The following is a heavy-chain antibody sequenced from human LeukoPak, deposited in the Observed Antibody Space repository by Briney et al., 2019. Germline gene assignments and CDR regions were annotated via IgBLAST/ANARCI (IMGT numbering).Heavy chain of an antibody. CDR2: IYYSGST. CDR1: GGSISSSSYY. Sequence: SETLSLTCTVSGGSISSSSYYWGWIRQPPGKGLEWIGSIYYSGSTYYNPSLKSRVTISVDTSKNQFSLKLSSVTAADTAVYYCARVWFGEFIDPWYFDYWGQGTLVTVSS. J-gene: IGHJ4*02. V-gene: IGHV4-39*07. CDR3: ARVWFGEFIDPWYFDY. D-gene: IGHD3-10*01.